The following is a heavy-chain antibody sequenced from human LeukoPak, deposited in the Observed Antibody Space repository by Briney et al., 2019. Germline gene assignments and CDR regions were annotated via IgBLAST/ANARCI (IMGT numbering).Heavy chain of an antibody. Sequence: PGGSLRLSCEVSGFTFSNFAMSWVRQAPVKELEWISAISDSAAKTYYADSVKGRFTISRDNSKNTLYLQMNSLRAEDTAVYYCARGEKLPFQFIDYWGQGTLVTVSS. CDR3: ARGEKLPFQFIDY. J-gene: IGHJ4*02. V-gene: IGHV3-23*01. CDR1: GFTFSNFA. CDR2: ISDSAAKT. D-gene: IGHD1-26*01.